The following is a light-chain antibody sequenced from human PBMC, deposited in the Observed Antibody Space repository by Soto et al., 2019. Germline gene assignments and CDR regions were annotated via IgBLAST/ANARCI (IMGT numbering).Light chain of an antibody. Sequence: EILLTQSPGTLSLSPGERATLSCRASQSVRNSYLAWYQQKPGQAPRLLIYGASGRATGIPDRFSGSGSGTDFTLTISRLEPEDFAGYYCQQYGSSPYPFGQGTKLEI. CDR1: QSVRNSY. J-gene: IGKJ2*01. CDR3: QQYGSSPYP. CDR2: GAS. V-gene: IGKV3-20*01.